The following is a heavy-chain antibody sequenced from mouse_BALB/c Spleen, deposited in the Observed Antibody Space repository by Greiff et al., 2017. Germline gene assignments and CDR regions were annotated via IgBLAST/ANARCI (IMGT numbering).Heavy chain of an antibody. CDR1: GFSLTDYG. Sequence: QVQLKQSGPGLVAPSQSLSITCTVSGFSLTDYGVSWIRQPPGKGLEWLGGIWGGGSTYYNSALKSRLSISKDNSKSQVFLKMNSLQTDDTAMYYCAKHIFTTATDYAMDYWGQGTSVTVSS. CDR2: IWGGGST. J-gene: IGHJ4*01. D-gene: IGHD1-2*01. V-gene: IGHV2-6-5*01. CDR3: AKHIFTTATDYAMDY.